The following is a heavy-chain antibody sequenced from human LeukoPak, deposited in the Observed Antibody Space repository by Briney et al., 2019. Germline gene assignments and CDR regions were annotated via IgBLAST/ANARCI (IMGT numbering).Heavy chain of an antibody. CDR1: GFTFSSYA. CDR3: AKESERAHYYDSSGLKDY. CDR2: ISGSGGST. V-gene: IGHV3-23*01. D-gene: IGHD3-22*01. Sequence: GGSLRLSCAASGFTFSSYAMSWVRQAPGKGLEWVSAISGSGGSTYYADSVKGRFTISRDNSKNTLYLQMNSLRAEDTAVYYCAKESERAHYYDSSGLKDYWGQGTLVTVSS. J-gene: IGHJ4*02.